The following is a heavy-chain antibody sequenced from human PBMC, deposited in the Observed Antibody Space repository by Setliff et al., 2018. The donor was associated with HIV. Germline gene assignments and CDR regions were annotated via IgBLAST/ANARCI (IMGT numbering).Heavy chain of an antibody. Sequence: SETLSLTCAVSGYSISSGYYWGWIRQPPGKGLEWIGTIYHSGSTYYNPSLKSRVTISVDTSKNQFSLKLSSVTAADTAVYYCARQFEISGVVIGNWFDLWGQGSLVTVSS. J-gene: IGHJ5*02. D-gene: IGHD3-3*01. V-gene: IGHV4-38-2*01. CDR2: IYHSGST. CDR3: ARQFEISGVVIGNWFDL. CDR1: GYSISSGYY.